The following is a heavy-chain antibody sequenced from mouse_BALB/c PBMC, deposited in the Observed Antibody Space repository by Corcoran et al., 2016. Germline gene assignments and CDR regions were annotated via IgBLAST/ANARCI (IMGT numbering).Heavy chain of an antibody. CDR3: ARCSGGSCYRFDY. V-gene: IGHV3S1*01. Sequence: VQLQQWGAGLLKPSETLSLTCAVYGGSFSGYYWSWIRQPPGKGLEWIGEINHSGSTNYTPSLKSRVTISVDTSKNQFSLKLSAVTAADTAVYYCARCSGGSCYRFDYWGQGTLVTVSS. CDR2: INHSGST. CDR1: GGSFSGYY. J-gene: IGHJ4*01. D-gene: IGHD1-1*02.